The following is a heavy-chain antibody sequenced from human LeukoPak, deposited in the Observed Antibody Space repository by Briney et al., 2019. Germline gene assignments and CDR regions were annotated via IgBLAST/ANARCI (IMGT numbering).Heavy chain of an antibody. J-gene: IGHJ1*01. Sequence: GGSLRLSCAASGFTFNSYAMIWVRQAPGKGLEWVSTITGSDGTTYYADSVKGRFTISRDNSKNTLYLQMNSLRAEDTALYYCAKQFGGFSTFWGQGTLVTVSS. V-gene: IGHV3-23*01. D-gene: IGHD3-10*01. CDR1: GFTFNSYA. CDR3: AKQFGGFSTF. CDR2: ITGSDGTT.